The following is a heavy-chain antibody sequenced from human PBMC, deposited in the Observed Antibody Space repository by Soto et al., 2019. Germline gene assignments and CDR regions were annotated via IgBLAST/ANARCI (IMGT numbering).Heavy chain of an antibody. Sequence: GGSLRLSCAASGFTFSSYGMHWVRQAPGKGLEWVAVISYDGSNKYYADSVKGRFTISRDNSKNTLYLQMNSLRAEDTAVYYCAKDLPTYYDFWSRYYLGWALNNWGQGTLVTVSS. CDR1: GFTFSSYG. J-gene: IGHJ4*02. D-gene: IGHD3-3*01. CDR3: AKDLPTYYDFWSRYYLGWALNN. V-gene: IGHV3-30*18. CDR2: ISYDGSNK.